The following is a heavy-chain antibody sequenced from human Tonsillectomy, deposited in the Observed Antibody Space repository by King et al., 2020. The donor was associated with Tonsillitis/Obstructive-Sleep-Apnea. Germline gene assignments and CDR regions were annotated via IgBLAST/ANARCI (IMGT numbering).Heavy chain of an antibody. D-gene: IGHD2-15*01. Sequence: QLVQSGGGLVQPGRSLRLSCAASGFPFDDYAMHWVRPAPGKGLEWGSGISWNSGSIGYADSVKGRFTISRDNAKNSLYLQMNRHRAEDTALYYCAKDGRGGYYSYYYMDVWGKGTTVTVSS. CDR3: AKDGRGGYYSYYYMDV. CDR2: ISWNSGSI. V-gene: IGHV3-9*01. CDR1: GFPFDDYA. J-gene: IGHJ6*03.